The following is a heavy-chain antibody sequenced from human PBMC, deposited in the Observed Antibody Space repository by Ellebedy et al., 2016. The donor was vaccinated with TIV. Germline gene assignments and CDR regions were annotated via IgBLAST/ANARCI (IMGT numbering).Heavy chain of an antibody. CDR3: ARHLLDYYGSGSYLAY. CDR2: IYPGDSET. J-gene: IGHJ4*02. V-gene: IGHV5-51*01. CDR1: GYSFTSYW. Sequence: GESLKISCQGSGYSFTSYWIAWVRQMPGKGLSWMGMIYPGDSETKYSPSFQGQITISVDKSINTAYLQWSGLTASDSAIYFCARHLLDYYGSGSYLAYWGQGTLLTVSS. D-gene: IGHD3-10*01.